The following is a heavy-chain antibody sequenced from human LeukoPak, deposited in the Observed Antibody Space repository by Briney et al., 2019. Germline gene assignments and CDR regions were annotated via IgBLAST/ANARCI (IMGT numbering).Heavy chain of an antibody. CDR2: ISDDGDAT. CDR1: GFSFSTYA. V-gene: IGHV3-23*01. Sequence: GGSLRLSCAASGFSFSTYAMNWVRQTSGKGLEWVSRISDDGDATHYTDSVRGRFTISRDNSKNTVYLQVNSLRAEDTAVYYCAKAPWSSRYSWFDPWGQGTLVTVSS. J-gene: IGHJ5*02. CDR3: AKAPWSSRYSWFDP. D-gene: IGHD6-13*01.